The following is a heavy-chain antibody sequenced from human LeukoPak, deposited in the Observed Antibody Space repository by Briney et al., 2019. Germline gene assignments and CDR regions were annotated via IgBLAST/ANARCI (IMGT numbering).Heavy chain of an antibody. CDR1: GFTFSSCG. CDR3: AAEPICSHYDY. Sequence: GGSLRLSCAASGFTFSSCGFNWVRQAPGKGLEWVSSIGPTGTDRYYADSVRGRFTISRDNAKNSMYLQMDSLRDEDTAVYYCAAEPICSHYDYWGQGTLLTVSS. D-gene: IGHD3-3*02. J-gene: IGHJ4*02. CDR2: IGPTGTDR. V-gene: IGHV3-21*01.